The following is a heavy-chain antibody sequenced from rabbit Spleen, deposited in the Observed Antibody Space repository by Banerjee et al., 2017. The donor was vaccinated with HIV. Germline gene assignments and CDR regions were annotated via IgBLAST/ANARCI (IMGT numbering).Heavy chain of an antibody. CDR3: ARGSATMTMVITGYYLTL. Sequence: QEQLVESGGGLVQPEGSLKLSCTASGFSFSNKAVMCWVRQAPGKGLEWIACINVVTSKAVYASWAKGRFTFSKTSSTTVTLQMTSLTAADTATYFCARGSATMTMVITGYYLTLWGPGTLVTVS. CDR2: INVVTSKA. D-gene: IGHD2-1*01. CDR1: GFSFSNKAV. J-gene: IGHJ4*01. V-gene: IGHV1S45*01.